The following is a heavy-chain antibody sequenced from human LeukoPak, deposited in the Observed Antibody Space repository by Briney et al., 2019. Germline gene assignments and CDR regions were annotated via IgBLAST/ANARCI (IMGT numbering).Heavy chain of an antibody. J-gene: IGHJ4*02. CDR2: INHSGST. V-gene: IGHV4-34*01. CDR1: GGSFSGYY. CDR3: ARHNGSGSYRNYYFDY. Sequence: PSETLSLTCAVYGGSFSGYYWSWIRQPPGKGLEWIGEINHSGSTNYNPSLKSRVTISVDTSKNQFSLKLSSVTAADTVVYYCARHNGSGSYRNYYFDYWGQGTLVTVSS. D-gene: IGHD3-10*01.